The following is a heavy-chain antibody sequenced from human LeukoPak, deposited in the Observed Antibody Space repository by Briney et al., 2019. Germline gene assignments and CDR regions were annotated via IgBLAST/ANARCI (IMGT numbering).Heavy chain of an antibody. CDR3: ARGGYYGSGNDFRFDP. V-gene: IGHV3-9*01. CDR1: GFTFDDYA. J-gene: IGHJ5*02. D-gene: IGHD3-10*01. CDR2: ISWNSGSI. Sequence: GGSLRLSCAASGFTFDDYAMHWVRQAPGKGLEWVSGISWNSGSIGYADSVKGRFTISRDNAKNSLYLQMNSLRAEDTAVYYCARGGYYGSGNDFRFDPWGQGTLVTVSS.